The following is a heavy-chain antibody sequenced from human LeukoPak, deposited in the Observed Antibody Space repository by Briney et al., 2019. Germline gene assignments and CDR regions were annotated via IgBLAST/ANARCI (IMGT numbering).Heavy chain of an antibody. D-gene: IGHD2-2*01. CDR2: IYPGDSDT. CDR1: GYSFTSYW. J-gene: IGHJ3*02. Sequence: GESLKISCKGSGYSFTSYWIGWVRQMPGKGLEWMGIIYPGDSDTRYSPSFQGQVTISADKSISTAYLRWSSLKASDTAMYYCARRDIVVVPAAGHDAFDIWGQGTMVTVSS. V-gene: IGHV5-51*01. CDR3: ARRDIVVVPAAGHDAFDI.